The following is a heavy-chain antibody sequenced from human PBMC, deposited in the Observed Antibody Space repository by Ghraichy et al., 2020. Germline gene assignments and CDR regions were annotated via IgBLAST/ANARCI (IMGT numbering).Heavy chain of an antibody. CDR3: AREAPNYYDSSGYYQSYWYFDL. V-gene: IGHV3-30*04. CDR1: GFTFSSYA. Sequence: GGSLRLSCAASGFTFSSYAMHWVRQAPGKGVEWVAVISYDGSNKYYVDSVKGRFTISRDNSKNTLYLQMNSLRAEDTAVYYCAREAPNYYDSSGYYQSYWYFDLWGRGTLVTVSS. D-gene: IGHD3-22*01. CDR2: ISYDGSNK. J-gene: IGHJ2*01.